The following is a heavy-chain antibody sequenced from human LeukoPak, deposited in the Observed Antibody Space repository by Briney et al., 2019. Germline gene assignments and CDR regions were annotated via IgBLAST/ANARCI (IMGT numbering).Heavy chain of an antibody. J-gene: IGHJ4*02. CDR2: LSPDGGTI. Sequence: GGSLRLSCVVSGFTFSSYWMHWVRQAPGKGLVWVSRLSPDGGTIDYSDSVRGRFTIFRDNAKDTLYLQMNSLRVDDTAVYYCATAGQWRFDSWGLGTLVTVSS. D-gene: IGHD6-19*01. CDR1: GFTFSSYW. V-gene: IGHV3-74*01. CDR3: ATAGQWRFDS.